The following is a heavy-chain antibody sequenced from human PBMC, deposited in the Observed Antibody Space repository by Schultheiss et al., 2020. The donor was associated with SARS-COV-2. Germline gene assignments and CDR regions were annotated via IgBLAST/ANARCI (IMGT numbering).Heavy chain of an antibody. D-gene: IGHD4-17*01. CDR1: GYTFTGYY. CDR2: ISAYNGNT. CDR3: AKVGGGTTVTPPGYYMDV. J-gene: IGHJ6*03. Sequence: ASVKVSCKASGYTFTGYYMHWVRQAPGQGLEWMGWISAYNGNTNYAQKLQGRVTMTTDTSTSTAYMELRSLRSDDTAVYYCAKVGGGTTVTPPGYYMDVWGKGTTVTVSS. V-gene: IGHV1-18*04.